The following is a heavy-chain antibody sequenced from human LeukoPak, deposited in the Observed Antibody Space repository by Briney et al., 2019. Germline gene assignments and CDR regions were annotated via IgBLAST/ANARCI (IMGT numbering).Heavy chain of an antibody. D-gene: IGHD5-18*01. CDR1: GGTFSSYA. Sequence: SVKVSCKASGGTFSSYAISWVRQAPGQGLEWMGGIIPIFGTANYAQKFQGRVTITADESTSTAYMELSSLRSEDTAVYYCARGVVGQLWDTYFDDWGQGTLVTVSS. CDR2: IIPIFGTA. V-gene: IGHV1-69*13. J-gene: IGHJ4*02. CDR3: ARGVVGQLWDTYFDD.